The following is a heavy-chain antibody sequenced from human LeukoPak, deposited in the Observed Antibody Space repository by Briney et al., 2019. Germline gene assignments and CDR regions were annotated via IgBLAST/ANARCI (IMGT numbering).Heavy chain of an antibody. CDR1: GDSVSSNSAA. V-gene: IGHV6-1*01. Sequence: SQTLSLTCAISGDSVSSNSAAWNWIRQSPSRGLEWLGRTYYRSKWYNDYAVSVKSRITINPDTSKNQFSLQLNSVTPEDTAVYYCARDRDQHYDFWSGYDAFDIWGQGTMVTVSS. D-gene: IGHD3-3*01. J-gene: IGHJ3*02. CDR2: TYYRSKWYN. CDR3: ARDRDQHYDFWSGYDAFDI.